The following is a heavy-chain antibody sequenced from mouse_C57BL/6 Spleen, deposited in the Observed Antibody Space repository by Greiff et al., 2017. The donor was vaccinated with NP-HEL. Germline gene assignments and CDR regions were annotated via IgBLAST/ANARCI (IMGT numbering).Heavy chain of an antibody. CDR1: GYTFTSYW. V-gene: IGHV1-53*01. D-gene: IGHD1-1*01. J-gene: IGHJ2*01. CDR2: INPSNGGT. CDR3: ARSNYYGGYFDY. Sequence: QVQLQQPGTELVKPGASVKLSCKASGYTFTSYWMHWVKQRPGQGLEWIGNINPSNGGTNYNEKFKSKATLTVDKSSSTAYMQLSSLTSEDAAVYYCARSNYYGGYFDYWGQGTTLTVSS.